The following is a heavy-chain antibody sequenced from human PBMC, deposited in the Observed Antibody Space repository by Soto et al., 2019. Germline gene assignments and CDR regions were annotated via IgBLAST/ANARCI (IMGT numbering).Heavy chain of an antibody. CDR1: GYSFTSYA. D-gene: IGHD3-10*01. Sequence: GAAVKVSSKAPGYSFTSYAMHWVRPAPGQRLEWMGWINAGNGNTKYSQKFQGRVTITRDTSASTAYMELSSLRSEDTAVYYCARIYFYGSGSYSAYFDYWGQATVVTVFS. CDR3: ARIYFYGSGSYSAYFDY. CDR2: INAGNGNT. J-gene: IGHJ4*02. V-gene: IGHV1-3*01.